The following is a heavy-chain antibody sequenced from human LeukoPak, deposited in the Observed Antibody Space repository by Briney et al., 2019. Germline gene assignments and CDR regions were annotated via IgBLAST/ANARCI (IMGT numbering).Heavy chain of an antibody. D-gene: IGHD2-2*02. CDR2: ISGSGGNT. Sequence: GGSLRLSCAASGFTFSSYAMSWVRQAPGKGLEWVSAISGSGGNTYYADSVKGRFTISRDSSKNTLYVQMNSLRAEDTAVYYCAKDRSHLKYQLLYGYYYGMDVWGQGTTVTVSS. CDR1: GFTFSSYA. V-gene: IGHV3-23*01. J-gene: IGHJ6*02. CDR3: AKDRSHLKYQLLYGYYYGMDV.